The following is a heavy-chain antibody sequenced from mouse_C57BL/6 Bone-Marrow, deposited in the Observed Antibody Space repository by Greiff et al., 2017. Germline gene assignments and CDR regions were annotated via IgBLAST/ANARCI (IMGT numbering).Heavy chain of an antibody. Sequence: LQQSGGGLVQPGGSMKLSCVASGFAFSNSWMNWVRQSPEKGLEWVAQIRLKSDNYATHYEESVKGRFTIARADYKSSVYLQMNNLRAEDTGIDYCTGDYDADWYCDVGGTGTTVTVSA. J-gene: IGHJ1*03. CDR2: IRLKSDNYAT. CDR3: TGDYDADWYCDV. CDR1: GFAFSNSW. D-gene: IGHD2-4*01. V-gene: IGHV6-3*01.